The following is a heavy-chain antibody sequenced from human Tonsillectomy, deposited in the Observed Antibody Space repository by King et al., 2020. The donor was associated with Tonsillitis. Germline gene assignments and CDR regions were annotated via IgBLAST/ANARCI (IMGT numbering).Heavy chain of an antibody. CDR1: GYTLTSYG. D-gene: IGHD2-8*01. CDR3: ARDLRVYATPLGY. Sequence: VQLVESGAEVKKPGASVTVSCKASGYTLTSYGISWVRQAPGQGLEWMGWISTYNNNTNYAQKLQGRVTMTTDTSTSTAYMELRSLRSDDTAMYYCARDLRVYATPLGYWGQGTLVTVSS. V-gene: IGHV1-18*01. CDR2: ISTYNNNT. J-gene: IGHJ4*02.